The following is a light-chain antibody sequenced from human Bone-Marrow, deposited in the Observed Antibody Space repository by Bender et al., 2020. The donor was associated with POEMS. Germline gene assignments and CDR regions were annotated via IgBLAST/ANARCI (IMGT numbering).Light chain of an antibody. CDR1: TSDIGSYSL. V-gene: IGLV2-14*02. CDR2: GVS. J-gene: IGLJ3*02. CDR3: SSYRRSTTWV. Sequence: QSALTQPASVSGSPGQSITISCTGTTSDIGSYSLVSWYQHHPGKAPKLMIYGVSNRPSGVSNRFSGSKSGNTASLTISGLQAEDEADYYCSSYRRSTTWVFGGGTKLTVL.